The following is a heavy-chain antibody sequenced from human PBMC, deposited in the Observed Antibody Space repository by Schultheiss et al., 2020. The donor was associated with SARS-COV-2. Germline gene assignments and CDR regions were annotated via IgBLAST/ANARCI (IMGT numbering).Heavy chain of an antibody. CDR1: GFIFSKAW. CDR3: TTVETLYCTNGVCYPADY. Sequence: GESLKISCATSGFIFSKAWMNWVRQAPGKGLEWVGRSKTKIDGGTTDYAAPVKGRFTISRDDSKNTLYLQMNSLKTEDTAVYYCTTVETLYCTNGVCYPADYWGQGTLVTVSS. CDR2: SKTKIDGGTT. D-gene: IGHD2-8*01. V-gene: IGHV3-15*07. J-gene: IGHJ4*02.